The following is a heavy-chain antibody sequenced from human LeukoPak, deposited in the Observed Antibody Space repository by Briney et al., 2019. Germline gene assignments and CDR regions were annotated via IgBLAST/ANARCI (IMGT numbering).Heavy chain of an antibody. J-gene: IGHJ4*02. Sequence: GGSMILSCAASGFTFSSFGMHWVRQAPGEGLEWVAYIGYTGTDTYYADSVKGRFTISRDNSKNTVHLQVNSLRAADTALYSCARDLTERKYYIAYWGQGSLVTVSS. D-gene: IGHD2-8*02. CDR3: ARDLTERKYYIAY. CDR2: IGYTGTDT. CDR1: GFTFSSFG. V-gene: IGHV3-30*02.